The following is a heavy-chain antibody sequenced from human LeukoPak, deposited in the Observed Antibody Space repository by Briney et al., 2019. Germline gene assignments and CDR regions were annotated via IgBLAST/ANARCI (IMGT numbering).Heavy chain of an antibody. D-gene: IGHD6-13*01. CDR1: GGTFSSYA. V-gene: IGHV1-69*01. CDR3: ARGESSRWSSPVSTTHFYSTMDV. CDR2: IIPIFGTA. J-gene: IGHJ6*02. Sequence: SVKVSCKASGGTFSSYAISWVRQAPGQGLEWMGGIIPIFGTANFVQKFQGRVTITADESTSTAYMELSSLRSEDTAVYYCARGESSRWSSPVSTTHFYSTMDVWGQGTTVTVSS.